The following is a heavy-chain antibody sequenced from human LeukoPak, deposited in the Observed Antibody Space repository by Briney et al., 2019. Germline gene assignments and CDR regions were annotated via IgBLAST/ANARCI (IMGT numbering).Heavy chain of an antibody. CDR3: ARFGYSSAQGY. J-gene: IGHJ4*02. Sequence: PGGSLRLSCAASGFTFSNYWMHWVRQAPGKGLEWVADIKPDGSVKYYGDSVKGRFTISRDNTKNSVYLQMNSLRAEDTAVYYCARFGYSSAQGYWGQGTLVTVSS. CDR2: IKPDGSVK. D-gene: IGHD6-19*01. V-gene: IGHV3-7*01. CDR1: GFTFSNYW.